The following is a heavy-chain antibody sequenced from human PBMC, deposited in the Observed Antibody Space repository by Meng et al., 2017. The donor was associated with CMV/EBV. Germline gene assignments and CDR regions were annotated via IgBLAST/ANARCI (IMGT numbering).Heavy chain of an antibody. CDR2: ISSSSSYI. CDR3: ARRGGSVVVPAAHFDY. J-gene: IGHJ4*02. Sequence: GESLKISCAASGFTFSSYSMNWVRQAPGRGLEWVSSISSSSSYIYCADSVKGRFTISRDNAKNSLYLQMNSLRAEDTAVYYCARRGGSVVVPAAHFDYWGQGTLVTVSS. V-gene: IGHV3-21*01. CDR1: GFTFSSYS. D-gene: IGHD2-2*01.